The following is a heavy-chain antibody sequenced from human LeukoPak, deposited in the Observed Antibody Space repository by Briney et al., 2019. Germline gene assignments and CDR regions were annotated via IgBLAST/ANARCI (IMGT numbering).Heavy chain of an antibody. D-gene: IGHD5-12*01. Sequence: GGSLRLSCVASGFTFSSYEMNWVRQAPGKGLEWVSYISSSGSTIYYADSVKGRFTISRDNAKNSLYLQMNSLRAEDTAVYYCARDQVATITPGNYWGQGTLVTVSS. CDR2: ISSSGSTI. CDR1: GFTFSSYE. V-gene: IGHV3-48*03. CDR3: ARDQVATITPGNY. J-gene: IGHJ4*02.